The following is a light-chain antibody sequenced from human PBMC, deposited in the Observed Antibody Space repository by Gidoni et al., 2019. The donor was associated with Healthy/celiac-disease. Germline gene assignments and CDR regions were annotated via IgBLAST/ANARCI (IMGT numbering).Light chain of an antibody. V-gene: IGKV1-39*01. Sequence: DSQMTQAPSSLSASVGDRVTITCRASQSISSYLYWYQQKPGKAPKLLIYAASSLKSGVPSRFSGSGSGTDFTLTLRSRHPEDYATYYCQQSYSTPKLTFGGGTKVEIK. J-gene: IGKJ4*01. CDR1: QSISSY. CDR3: QQSYSTPKLT. CDR2: AAS.